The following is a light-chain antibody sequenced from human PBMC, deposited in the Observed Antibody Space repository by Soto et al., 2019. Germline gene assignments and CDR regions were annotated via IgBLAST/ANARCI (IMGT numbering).Light chain of an antibody. V-gene: IGKV3-15*01. CDR1: QSVSSN. CDR2: GAS. J-gene: IGKJ2*01. Sequence: EIVMTQSPATLSVSPGERATLSCRASQSVSSNLAWYQQKPGQAPRLLIYGASTRATGIPARFSGSGSGTEFTVTISSLQSEDFAVYYCQQYNSWPNTFGQGTKLEIK. CDR3: QQYNSWPNT.